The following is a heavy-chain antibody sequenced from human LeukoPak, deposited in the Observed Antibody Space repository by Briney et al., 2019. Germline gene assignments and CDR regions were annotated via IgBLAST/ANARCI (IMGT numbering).Heavy chain of an antibody. Sequence: GGSLRLSCAASGFIFSNYAMSWVRQAAGKGLEWVAVISYDGSNKYYADSVKGRFTISRDNSKNTLYLQMSSLRAEDTAVYYCARDKLPYCGGDCAFMDVWGKGTTVTVSS. CDR2: ISYDGSNK. J-gene: IGHJ6*03. CDR1: GFIFSNYA. V-gene: IGHV3-30*04. D-gene: IGHD2-21*02. CDR3: ARDKLPYCGGDCAFMDV.